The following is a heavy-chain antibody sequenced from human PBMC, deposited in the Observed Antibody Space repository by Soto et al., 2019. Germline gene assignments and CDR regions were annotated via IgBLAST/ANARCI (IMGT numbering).Heavy chain of an antibody. CDR2: IWYDGSNK. J-gene: IGHJ6*02. V-gene: IGHV3-33*01. CDR3: ARETYYYGSGSYDQYYYYYGMDV. D-gene: IGHD3-10*01. CDR1: GFTFSSYG. Sequence: HPGGSLRLSCAASGFTFSSYGMHWVRQAPGKGLEWVAVIWYDGSNKYYADSVKGRFTISRDNSKNTLYLQMNSLRAEDTAVYYCARETYYYGSGSYDQYYYYYGMDVWGQGTTVTVSS.